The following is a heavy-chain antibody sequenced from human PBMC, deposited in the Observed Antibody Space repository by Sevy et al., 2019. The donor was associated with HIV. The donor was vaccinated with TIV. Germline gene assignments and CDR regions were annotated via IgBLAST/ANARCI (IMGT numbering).Heavy chain of an antibody. CDR2: ISNSGTSM. V-gene: IGHV3-48*03. D-gene: IGHD4-17*01. Sequence: GGSLRLSCVASGFTFSSYEMNWVRQAPGKGLEWVSYISNSGTSMYYSDSVKGRFPISRDNARNSLYLQMNSLRAEGTAVYYCARDLPPSATTVAHFDCWGQGTLVTVSS. J-gene: IGHJ4*02. CDR3: ARDLPPSATTVAHFDC. CDR1: GFTFSSYE.